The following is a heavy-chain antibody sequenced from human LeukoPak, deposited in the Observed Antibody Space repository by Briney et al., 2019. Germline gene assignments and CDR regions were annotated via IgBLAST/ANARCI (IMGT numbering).Heavy chain of an antibody. CDR2: INPNSGGT. V-gene: IGHV1-2*02. J-gene: IGHJ3*02. CDR1: GYTFTDYY. D-gene: IGHD3-22*01. CDR3: ARGWITVIVVPGVDTFDI. Sequence: GASVKVSCKASGYTFTDYYMHWVRQAPGQGLEWMGWINPNSGGTNSAQKFQGRVTMTRDTSISTAYMELSRLRSDDTAVYYCARGWITVIVVPGVDTFDIWGQGTMVSVSS.